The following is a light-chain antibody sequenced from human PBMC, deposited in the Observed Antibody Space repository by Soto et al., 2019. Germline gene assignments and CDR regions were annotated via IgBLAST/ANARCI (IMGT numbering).Light chain of an antibody. J-gene: IGKJ5*01. CDR3: QQAYSFPIT. CDR2: KAS. CDR1: QSISSW. V-gene: IGKV1-5*03. Sequence: DIQMTQSPSTLSASVGYRFTITCRASQSISSWLAWYQQKPGKAPKLLIYKASSLESGVPSRFSGSGSGTEFTLTISSLQPDDFATYYCQQAYSFPITFGQGTRREIK.